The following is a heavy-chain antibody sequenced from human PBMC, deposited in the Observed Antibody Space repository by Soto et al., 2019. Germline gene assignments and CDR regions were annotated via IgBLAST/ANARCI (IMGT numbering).Heavy chain of an antibody. J-gene: IGHJ3*02. V-gene: IGHV1-2*04. CDR1: GYTFTGYY. CDR2: INPNSGGT. Sequence: ASLKVSCKASGYTFTGYYMHWVRQAPGQGLEWMGWINPNSGGTNYAQKFQGWVTMTRDTSISTAYMELSRLRSDDTAVYYCAREVLCNCSSTSCYAFDIWGQGTMVTVSS. CDR3: AREVLCNCSSTSCYAFDI. D-gene: IGHD2-2*01.